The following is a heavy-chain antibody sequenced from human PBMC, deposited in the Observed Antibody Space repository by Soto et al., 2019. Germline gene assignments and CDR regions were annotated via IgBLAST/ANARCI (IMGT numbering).Heavy chain of an antibody. CDR2: IYYSGST. CDR3: ARSSFFQAEDGIRGVRTVSAFLLNRSSDL. D-gene: IGHD3-10*02. Sequence: PGKGLEWIGYIYYSGSTYYNPSLKSRVTISVDTTKNQFSLKLSSVTASDTAVYYCARSSFFQAEDGIRGVRTVSAFLLNRSSDL. V-gene: IGHV4-31*02. J-gene: IGHJ2*01.